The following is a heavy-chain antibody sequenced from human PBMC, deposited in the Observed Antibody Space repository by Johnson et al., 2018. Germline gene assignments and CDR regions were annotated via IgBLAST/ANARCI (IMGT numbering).Heavy chain of an antibody. D-gene: IGHD2-8*01. J-gene: IGHJ2*01. Sequence: VQLVQSGGGVVPPGRSLRLSCVASGFTFRSYGLHWVRQAPGKGLEWVTSIWYDGTNENYVDSVKGRFPISRDNSKNTLFLQMNSLRFEDTAVYYCARDVNGHFDLWGRGTLVTVSS. CDR2: IWYDGTNE. CDR1: GFTFRSYG. CDR3: ARDVNGHFDL. V-gene: IGHV3-33*01.